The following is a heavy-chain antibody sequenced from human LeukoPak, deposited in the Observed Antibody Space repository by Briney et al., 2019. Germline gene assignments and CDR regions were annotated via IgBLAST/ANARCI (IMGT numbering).Heavy chain of an antibody. Sequence: PSETLSLTCAVYGGSFSGYYWSWIRQPPGKGLEWIGEINHSGSTNYNPSLKSRVTISVDTSKNQFSLKLSSVTAADTAVYYCARSRSWYPGPFDYWGQGTLVTVSS. D-gene: IGHD6-13*01. CDR3: ARSRSWYPGPFDY. J-gene: IGHJ4*02. CDR2: INHSGST. V-gene: IGHV4-34*01. CDR1: GGSFSGYY.